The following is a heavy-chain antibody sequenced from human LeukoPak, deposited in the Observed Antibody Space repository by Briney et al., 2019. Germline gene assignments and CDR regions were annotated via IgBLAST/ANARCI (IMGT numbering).Heavy chain of an antibody. CDR3: TTETSEEMATPLYYFDY. J-gene: IGHJ4*02. D-gene: IGHD5-24*01. Sequence: GGSLRLSCATPGFTFSNAWMSWVRQAPGKGLEWVGRIKSKTDGGTTDYAAPVKGRFTISRDDSKNTLYLQMNSLKTEDTAVYYCTTETSEEMATPLYYFDYWGQGTLVTVSS. V-gene: IGHV3-15*01. CDR1: GFTFSNAW. CDR2: IKSKTDGGTT.